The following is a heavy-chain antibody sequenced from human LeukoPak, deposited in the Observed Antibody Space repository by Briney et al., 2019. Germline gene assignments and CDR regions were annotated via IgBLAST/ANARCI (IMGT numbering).Heavy chain of an antibody. D-gene: IGHD4-23*01. J-gene: IGHJ6*02. V-gene: IGHV3-21*01. CDR1: GFTFSSYS. CDR2: ISSSSSYI. CDR3: ARDRTTVVTRAFGMDV. Sequence: GGSLRLSCAASGFTFSSYSMNWVRQAPGKGLEWVSSISSSSSYIYYADSVKGRFTISRDNAKNSLYLQMNSLRAEDTAVYYCARDRTTVVTRAFGMDVWGQGTTVTVSS.